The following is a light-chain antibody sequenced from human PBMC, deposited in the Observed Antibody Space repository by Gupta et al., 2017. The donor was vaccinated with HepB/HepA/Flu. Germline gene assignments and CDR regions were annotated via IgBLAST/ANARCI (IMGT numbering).Light chain of an antibody. CDR3: SAWDSRLNGGV. CDR2: RSN. V-gene: IGLV10-54*04. Sequence: QAGLTQPPSVSKDLRQTATLTCTGNSNNVGNQGAAWLQQLQGHPPKVLAYRSNNRPSGISERFSASRSGNTASLPINGLQPEDEADYYCSAWDSRLNGGVFGGGTKVTVL. CDR1: SNNVGNQG. J-gene: IGLJ2*01.